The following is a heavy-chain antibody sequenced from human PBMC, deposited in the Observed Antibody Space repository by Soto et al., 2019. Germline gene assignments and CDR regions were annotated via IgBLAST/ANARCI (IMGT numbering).Heavy chain of an antibody. J-gene: IGHJ4*02. CDR3: VKGEYYYDSSGYYPFDY. D-gene: IGHD3-22*01. CDR1: GFTFSIYA. CDR2: ISTNGGST. Sequence: GGSLRLSCAASGFTFSIYAMHWVRQAPGKGLEYVSSISTNGGSTDYADSVKGRFTISRDNSKNTVYLQMSSLRAEDTAVYYCVKGEYYYDSSGYYPFDYWGQGTLVTVSS. V-gene: IGHV3-64D*06.